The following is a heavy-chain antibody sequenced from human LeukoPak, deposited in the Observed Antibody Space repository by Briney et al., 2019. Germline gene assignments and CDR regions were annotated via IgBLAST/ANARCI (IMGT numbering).Heavy chain of an antibody. CDR2: ISSSSSYI. Sequence: KPGGSLRLSCAASGFTFSSFGMNWVRQAPGKGLEWVASISSSSSYIYYADSVKGRFTISRDNAKNSLYLQMNSLRAEDTALYYCARDHYYGLDVWGQGTTVTVSS. J-gene: IGHJ6*01. V-gene: IGHV3-21*01. CDR1: GFTFSSFG. CDR3: ARDHYYGLDV.